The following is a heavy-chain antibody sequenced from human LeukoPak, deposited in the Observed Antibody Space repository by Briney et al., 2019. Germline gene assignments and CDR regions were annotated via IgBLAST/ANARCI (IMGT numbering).Heavy chain of an antibody. D-gene: IGHD1-1*01. Sequence: SETLSLTCTVSGGSISSYYWSWIRQPAGKGLEWIGRIYTSGSTNYNPSLKSRVTMSVDTSKNQFPLKLSSVTAADTAVYYCARDYTTWGYYYYYMDVWGKGTTVTVSS. CDR3: ARDYTTWGYYYYYMDV. J-gene: IGHJ6*03. CDR2: IYTSGST. CDR1: GGSISSYY. V-gene: IGHV4-4*07.